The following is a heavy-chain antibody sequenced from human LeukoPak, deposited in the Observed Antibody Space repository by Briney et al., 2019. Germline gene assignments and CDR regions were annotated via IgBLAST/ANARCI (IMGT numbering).Heavy chain of an antibody. J-gene: IGHJ6*02. CDR2: IRWNSGSI. CDR3: AKDKYFDWSQPYGMDV. V-gene: IGHV3-9*01. CDR1: GFTFDDYT. D-gene: IGHD3-9*01. Sequence: GGSLRLSCAASGFTFDDYTMHWVRQAPGKGLEWVSGIRWNSGSIGYADSVKGRFTISRDNAKNSLYLQMNSLRAEDTALYYCAKDKYFDWSQPYGMDVWGQGTTVTVSS.